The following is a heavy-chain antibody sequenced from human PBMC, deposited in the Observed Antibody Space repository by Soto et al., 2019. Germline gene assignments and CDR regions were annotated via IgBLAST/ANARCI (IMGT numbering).Heavy chain of an antibody. J-gene: IGHJ6*02. D-gene: IGHD3-10*01. CDR1: GFTFSTYA. CDR2: ITGGGGRGT. V-gene: IGHV3-23*01. CDR3: AKCHHNSGGSNGGMDV. Sequence: VQLLESGGGLVQPGGSLRLSCAASGFTFSTYAMRWVRQAPGKGLEWVSSITGGGGRGTYYGDSVKGRFTITRDDSKDTLYLQMVSLRADDTVVYYCAKCHHNSGGSNGGMDVWGQGTTVTVSS.